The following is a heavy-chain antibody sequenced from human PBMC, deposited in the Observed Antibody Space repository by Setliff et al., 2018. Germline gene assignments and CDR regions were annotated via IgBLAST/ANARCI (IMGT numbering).Heavy chain of an antibody. Sequence: VASVKVSCKASGGTFSSYAISWVRQAPGQGLEWMGGIIPILGIANYAQKFQGRVTITADESTSTAYMELSSLRSEDTAVYYCASGYSGYDWLYYYGMDVWGQGTTVTVSS. J-gene: IGHJ6*02. CDR3: ASGYSGYDWLYYYGMDV. CDR2: IIPILGIA. CDR1: GGTFSSYA. D-gene: IGHD5-12*01. V-gene: IGHV1-69*10.